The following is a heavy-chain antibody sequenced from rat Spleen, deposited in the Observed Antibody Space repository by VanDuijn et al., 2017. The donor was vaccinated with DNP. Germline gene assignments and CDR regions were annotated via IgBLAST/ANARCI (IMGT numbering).Heavy chain of an antibody. D-gene: IGHD1-6*01. Sequence: EVQLVETGGGLVQPGRSLKLSCVASGFTFKSYWMYWIRQAPGKGLEWVASITTDGDSTYYLDSVKGRFTISRENAENTVYLQMNSLRSEDTATYYCAKDPEYYGFQGYFDYWGQGVMVTVSS. J-gene: IGHJ2*01. CDR2: ITTDGDST. CDR1: GFTFKSYW. V-gene: IGHV5-58*01. CDR3: AKDPEYYGFQGYFDY.